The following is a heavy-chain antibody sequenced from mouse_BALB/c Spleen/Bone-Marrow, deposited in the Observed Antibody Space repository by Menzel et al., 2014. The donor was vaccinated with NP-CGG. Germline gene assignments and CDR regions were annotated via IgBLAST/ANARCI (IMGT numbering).Heavy chain of an antibody. CDR1: GYTFTSYV. CDR2: INPYNDGS. CDR3: ARTTVVDIYWYFDV. J-gene: IGHJ1*01. D-gene: IGHD1-1*01. Sequence: VQLKESGPELVKPGASVKMSCKASGYTFTSYVLHWVKRKPGQGLEWIGYINPYNDGSKYNEKFKGKATLTSDKSSSTAYMELSSLTSEDSAVYYCARTTVVDIYWYFDVWGAGTTVTVSS. V-gene: IGHV1-14*01.